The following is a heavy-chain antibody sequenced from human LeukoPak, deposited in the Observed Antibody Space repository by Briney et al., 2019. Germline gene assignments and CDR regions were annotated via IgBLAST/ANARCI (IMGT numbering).Heavy chain of an antibody. CDR2: IKKDGSEI. Sequence: PGGSLRLSCAVSGFTFSSYWMTWVRQAPGKGLEWVANIKKDGSEIYYADSVKGRFTISRDNAKNSLFLQMNSLRAEDTALYYCARRSTVSGTDYWGQGTLVIVSS. CDR1: GFTFSSYW. V-gene: IGHV3-7*01. J-gene: IGHJ4*02. D-gene: IGHD6-19*01. CDR3: ARRSTVSGTDY.